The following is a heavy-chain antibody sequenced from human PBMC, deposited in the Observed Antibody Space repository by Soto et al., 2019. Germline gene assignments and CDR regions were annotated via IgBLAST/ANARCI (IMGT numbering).Heavy chain of an antibody. CDR1: GFTFSSYA. D-gene: IGHD1-7*01. Sequence: PWGSLRLSCAASGFTFSSYAMSWVRQAPGKGLEWVSAISGSGGSTYYADSVKGRFTISRDNSKNTLYLQMNSLRAEDTALYYCAKDRLELPGDWFDPWGQGTLVTVSS. CDR3: AKDRLELPGDWFDP. J-gene: IGHJ5*02. V-gene: IGHV3-23*01. CDR2: ISGSGGST.